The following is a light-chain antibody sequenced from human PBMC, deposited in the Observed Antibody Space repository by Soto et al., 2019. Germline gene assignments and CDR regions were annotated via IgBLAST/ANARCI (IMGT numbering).Light chain of an antibody. Sequence: MTQWPATLCGSPGERATLFCRASESVSINLAWYQQRLGQAPRLLIYSASTRATGIPARFSGSGSGTEFTLTISSLQSEDFAVYYCQQYNNCRPGYTVGQGTKVDSK. CDR2: SAS. CDR1: ESVSIN. V-gene: IGKV3-15*01. J-gene: IGKJ2*01. CDR3: QQYNNCRPGYT.